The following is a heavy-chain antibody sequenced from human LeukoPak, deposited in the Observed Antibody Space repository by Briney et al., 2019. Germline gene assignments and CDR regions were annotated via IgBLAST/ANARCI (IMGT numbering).Heavy chain of an antibody. J-gene: IGHJ4*02. CDR2: INQSGST. CDR3: ARGPRYCSTTSCYELDY. CDR1: GGYFSGYY. V-gene: IGHV4-34*01. D-gene: IGHD2-2*01. Sequence: SETLSLTCAVYGGYFSGYYWTWIRQPPGKGLEWIGEINQSGSTNYNPSLKSRVTISGDTSKNQFSLKLSSVTAADTAVYYCARGPRYCSTTSCYELDYWGQGTLVTVSS.